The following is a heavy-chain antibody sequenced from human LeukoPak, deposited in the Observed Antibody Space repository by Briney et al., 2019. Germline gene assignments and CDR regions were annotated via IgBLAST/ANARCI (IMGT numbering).Heavy chain of an antibody. V-gene: IGHV3-66*01. Sequence: AGGSLRLSCAASGFTVSSNYMSWVRQAPGKGLEWVSVIYSGGSTYYADSVKGRFTISRDNSKNTLYLQMNSLRAEDTAVYYCARDIVATNTPYYGMDVWGQGTTVTVSS. CDR1: GFTVSSNY. CDR2: IYSGGST. CDR3: ARDIVATNTPYYGMDV. D-gene: IGHD5-12*01. J-gene: IGHJ6*02.